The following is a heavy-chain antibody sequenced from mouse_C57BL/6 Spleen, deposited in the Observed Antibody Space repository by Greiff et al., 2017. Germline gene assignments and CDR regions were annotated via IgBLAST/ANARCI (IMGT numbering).Heavy chain of an antibody. Sequence: EVKLMESGPELVKPGASVKMSCKASGYTFTDYNMHWVKQSHGKSLEWIGYINPNNGGTSYNQKFKGKATLTVNKSSSTAYMELRSLTSEDSAVYYCARDLLWPRRGFAYWGQGTLVTVSA. J-gene: IGHJ3*01. V-gene: IGHV1-22*01. CDR2: INPNNGGT. CDR3: ARDLLWPRRGFAY. D-gene: IGHD2-2*01. CDR1: GYTFTDYN.